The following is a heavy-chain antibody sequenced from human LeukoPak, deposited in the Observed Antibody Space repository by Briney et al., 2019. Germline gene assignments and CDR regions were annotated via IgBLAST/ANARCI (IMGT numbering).Heavy chain of an antibody. D-gene: IGHD6-19*01. CDR1: EGTFSSYA. CDR3: ARVGTYSSGPGDFDY. J-gene: IGHJ4*02. Sequence: ASVKVSCKASEGTFSSYAISWVRQAPGQGLEWMGGIIPIFGTANYAQKFQGRVTITTDESTSTAYMELSSLRSEDTAVYYCARVGTYSSGPGDFDYWGQGTLVTVSS. CDR2: IIPIFGTA. V-gene: IGHV1-69*05.